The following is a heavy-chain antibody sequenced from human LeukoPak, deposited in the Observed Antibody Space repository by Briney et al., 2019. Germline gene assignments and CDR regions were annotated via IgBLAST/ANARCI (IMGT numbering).Heavy chain of an antibody. CDR2: IYYSGST. J-gene: IGHJ3*02. Sequence: SETLSLTCTVSADSISSSTYYWGWIRQPPGKGLEWIGSIYYSGSTYYNPSLKSRVTISVDTSKNQFSLKLSSVTAADTAVYYCARAPPGFEQQLDNKDDAFDIWGQGTMVTVSS. CDR1: ADSISSSTYY. D-gene: IGHD6-13*01. V-gene: IGHV4-39*07. CDR3: ARAPPGFEQQLDNKDDAFDI.